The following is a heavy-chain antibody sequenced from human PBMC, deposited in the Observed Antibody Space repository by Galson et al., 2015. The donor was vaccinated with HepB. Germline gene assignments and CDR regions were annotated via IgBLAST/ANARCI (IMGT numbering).Heavy chain of an antibody. CDR2: IEQDGNQK. Sequence: SLRLSCAASGFTFSSFCMTWVRQAPGKGLEWVASIEQDGNQKYYVDSVKGRFTISRDNAKNSLYLQVNSLRADDTAIYYCARDRADSYGPGFFYYFGLDVWGRGTTVPVSS. CDR3: ARDRADSYGPGFFYYFGLDV. V-gene: IGHV3-7*03. D-gene: IGHD5-18*01. CDR1: GFTFSSFC. J-gene: IGHJ6*02.